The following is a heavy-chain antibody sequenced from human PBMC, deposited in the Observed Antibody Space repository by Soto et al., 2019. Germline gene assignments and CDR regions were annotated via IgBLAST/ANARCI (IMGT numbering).Heavy chain of an antibody. CDR2: ISGSGGST. CDR3: AKDLYYYDSSGYFEPFDY. CDR1: GFTFSSYA. D-gene: IGHD3-22*01. V-gene: IGHV3-23*01. Sequence: EVQLLESGGGLVQPGGSLRLSCAASGFTFSSYAMSWVRQAPGKGLEWVSAISGSGGSTYYAYSVKGRFTISRDNSKNTLYLQMNSLRAEDTAVYYCAKDLYYYDSSGYFEPFDYWGQGTLVTVSS. J-gene: IGHJ4*02.